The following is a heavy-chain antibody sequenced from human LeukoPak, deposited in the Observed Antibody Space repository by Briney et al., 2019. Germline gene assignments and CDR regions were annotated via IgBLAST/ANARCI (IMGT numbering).Heavy chain of an antibody. D-gene: IGHD1-1*01. Sequence: GASVTLSCVASGFTFRDYSMAWVRQLPGGGPEWVSAIARDDFTVYPDPLKGRFTISRDNSRNTLYLQMNTLRAEDTAVYYCVKERDRGTDVVDDFVFWGQSPRDTVSS. V-gene: IGHV3-23*01. J-gene: IGHJ4*02. CDR1: GFTFRDYS. CDR3: VKERDRGTDVVDDFVF. CDR2: IARDDFT.